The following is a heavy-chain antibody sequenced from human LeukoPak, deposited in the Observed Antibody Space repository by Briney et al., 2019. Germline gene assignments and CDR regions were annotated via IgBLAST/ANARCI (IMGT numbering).Heavy chain of an antibody. CDR3: ARDRRGYSYGFDY. Sequence: GGSLRLSCAASGFTFSSYAMSWVRQAPGKGLEWVSAISGSGGSTYYADSVKGRFTISRDNSKNSLYLQMNSLRAEDTAVYYCARDRRGYSYGFDYWGQGTLVTVSS. CDR2: ISGSGGST. CDR1: GFTFSSYA. V-gene: IGHV3-23*01. D-gene: IGHD5-18*01. J-gene: IGHJ4*02.